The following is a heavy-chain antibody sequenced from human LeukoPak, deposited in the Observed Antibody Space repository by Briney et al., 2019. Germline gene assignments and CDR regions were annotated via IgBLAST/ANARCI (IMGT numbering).Heavy chain of an antibody. V-gene: IGHV5-51*01. CDR1: GYSFTSYW. CDR3: ARLAKGTDYYDSSGYPYYFDY. CDR2: IYPGDSDT. Sequence: GESLKISCKGSGYSFTSYWIGWVRQMPGKGLEWMGIIYPGDSDTRYSPSFQGQVTISADKSISTAYLQWSNLKASDTAMYYCARLAKGTDYYDSSGYPYYFDYWGQGTLVTVSS. D-gene: IGHD3-22*01. J-gene: IGHJ4*02.